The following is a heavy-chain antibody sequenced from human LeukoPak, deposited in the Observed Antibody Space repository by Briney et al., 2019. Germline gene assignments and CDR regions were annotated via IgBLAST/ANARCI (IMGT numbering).Heavy chain of an antibody. CDR3: VSPRGFSYGYFDY. Sequence: SETLSLTCTVSGGSISSSSAYWGWIRQPPGKGLEWIGSIYYSKNTYYNPSLKSRVTISADTSKNPFSLTLGSVSATDTAVYYCVSPRGFSYGYFDYWGQGTLVTVSS. CDR1: GGSISSSSAY. J-gene: IGHJ4*02. D-gene: IGHD5-18*01. CDR2: IYYSKNT. V-gene: IGHV4-39*01.